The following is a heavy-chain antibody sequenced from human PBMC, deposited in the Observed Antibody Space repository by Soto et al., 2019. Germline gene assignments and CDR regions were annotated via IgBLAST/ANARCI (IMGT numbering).Heavy chain of an antibody. CDR3: ANAGIAVAGTLGY. J-gene: IGHJ4*02. CDR2: IIPILGIA. V-gene: IGHV1-69*02. CDR1: GDTFSSYT. D-gene: IGHD6-19*01. Sequence: GASVKDSCKASGDTFSSYTSSWVRQTPGQGLEWMGRIIPILGIANYAQKFQGRVTITADKSTSTAYMELSSLRSEDTAVYYCANAGIAVAGTLGYWGQGTLVTVSS.